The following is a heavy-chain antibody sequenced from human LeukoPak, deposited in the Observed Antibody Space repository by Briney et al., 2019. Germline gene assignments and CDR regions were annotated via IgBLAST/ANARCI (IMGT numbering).Heavy chain of an antibody. CDR1: ASTFSRYA. Sequence: PGGSLRLSCAASASTFSRYAMHWVRQAPGKGLEWVAVISYDGSNKYYADSVKGRFTISRDNSKNTLYLQMNSLRAEDTAVYYCARDTMVRGASPPDYYYGMDVWGQGTTVTVSS. J-gene: IGHJ6*02. D-gene: IGHD3-10*01. CDR2: ISYDGSNK. V-gene: IGHV3-30-3*01. CDR3: ARDTMVRGASPPDYYYGMDV.